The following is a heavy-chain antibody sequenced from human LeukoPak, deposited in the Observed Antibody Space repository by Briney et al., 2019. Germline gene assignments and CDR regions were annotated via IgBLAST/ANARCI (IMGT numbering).Heavy chain of an antibody. CDR1: GGTFSSYA. D-gene: IGHD3-22*01. CDR2: IIPILGIA. CDR3: ARDRPGDDDSSGSPEDY. V-gene: IGHV1-69*04. J-gene: IGHJ4*02. Sequence: ASVKVSCKASGGTFSSYAISWVRQAPGQGLEWMGRIIPILGIANYAQKFQGRVTITADKSTSTAYMELSSLRSEDTAVYYCARDRPGDDDSSGSPEDYWGQGTLVTVSS.